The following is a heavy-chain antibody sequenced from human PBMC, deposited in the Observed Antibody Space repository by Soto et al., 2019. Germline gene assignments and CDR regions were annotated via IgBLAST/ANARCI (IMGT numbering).Heavy chain of an antibody. CDR2: INPSGGST. D-gene: IGHD3-10*01. Sequence: ASVKLSCKACGDTFTSYYMHWVRQAPGQGLEWMGIINPSGGSTSYAQKFQGRVTMTRDTSTSTVYMELSSLRSEDTAVYYCAREYTMVRGAPDYWGQGTLVTVSS. J-gene: IGHJ4*02. V-gene: IGHV1-46*03. CDR3: AREYTMVRGAPDY. CDR1: GDTFTSYY.